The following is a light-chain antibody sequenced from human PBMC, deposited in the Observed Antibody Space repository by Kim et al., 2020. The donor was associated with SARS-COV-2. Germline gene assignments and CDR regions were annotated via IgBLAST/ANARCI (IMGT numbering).Light chain of an antibody. CDR3: LQALQGRT. J-gene: IGKJ4*01. CDR1: QSLMHSNGYNY. Sequence: EIVMTQSPLSLSVTPGEPASISCRSSQSLMHSNGYNYFDWYLQKPGQSPKLLIYWGSNRASGVPDRFSGSGSGTDFTLNISRVEAEDVGIYYCLQALQGRTFGGGTKVDIK. V-gene: IGKV2-28*01. CDR2: WGS.